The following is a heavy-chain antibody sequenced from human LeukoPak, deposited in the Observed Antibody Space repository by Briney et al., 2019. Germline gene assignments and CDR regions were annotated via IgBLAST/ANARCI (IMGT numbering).Heavy chain of an antibody. CDR1: GGSISSTNYY. D-gene: IGHD1-26*01. J-gene: IGHJ4*02. V-gene: IGHV4-39*07. CDR2: IYYSGST. Sequence: KPSETLSLTCTVSGGSISSTNYYWAWIRLPPGKGLEWIGNIYYSGSTYYNPSLKSRVTISVDTSKNHFSLNLTSVTAEDTAVYYCARWEARDTWVYDYWGQGTLVTVSS. CDR3: ARWEARDTWVYDY.